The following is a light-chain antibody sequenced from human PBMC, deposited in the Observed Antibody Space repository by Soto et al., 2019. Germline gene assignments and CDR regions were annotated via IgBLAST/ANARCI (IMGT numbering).Light chain of an antibody. CDR2: SNN. V-gene: IGLV1-44*01. CDR1: SSNIGSNT. CDR3: AAWDDTLNGYV. J-gene: IGLJ1*01. Sequence: QSALTQPPSASGTPGQRVTISCSGSSSNIGSNTVNWYQQLPRTAPKLLIYSNNQRPSGVLDRFSGSKSGTSASLAISGLQSEDEADYYCAAWDDTLNGYVFGTGTKVTVL.